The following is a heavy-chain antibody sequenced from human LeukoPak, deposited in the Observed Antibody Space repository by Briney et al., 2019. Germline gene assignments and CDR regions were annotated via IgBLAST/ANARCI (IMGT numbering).Heavy chain of an antibody. V-gene: IGHV4-59*12. CDR3: ARDAGTYYFDY. J-gene: IGHJ4*02. CDR1: GGSISSYY. CDR2: ISYSGST. Sequence: SETLSLTCTVSGGSISSYYWSWIRQPPGKGLEWIGYISYSGSTNYNPSLKSRVTMSVDTSKNQFSLKLSSVTAADTAVYYCARDAGTYYFDYWGQGTLVTVSS. D-gene: IGHD1-26*01.